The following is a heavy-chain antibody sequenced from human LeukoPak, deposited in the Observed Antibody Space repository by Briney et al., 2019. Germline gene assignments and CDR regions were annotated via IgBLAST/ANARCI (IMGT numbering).Heavy chain of an antibody. D-gene: IGHD2-2*01. V-gene: IGHV3-48*01. CDR3: AGYCSSTSCLWFSDY. CDR1: GFTFSSYS. Sequence: GGSLRLSCAASGFTFSSYSMNWVRQVPGKGLEWVSYISSSSSSTIYYADSVKGRFTISRDNAKNSLYLQMNSLRAEDTGVYYCAGYCSSTSCLWFSDYWGQGTLVTVSS. J-gene: IGHJ4*02. CDR2: ISSSSSSTI.